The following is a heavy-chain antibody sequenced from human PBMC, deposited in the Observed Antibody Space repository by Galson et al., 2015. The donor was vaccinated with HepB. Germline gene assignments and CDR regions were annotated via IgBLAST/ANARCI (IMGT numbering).Heavy chain of an antibody. CDR3: ARRRGRLAVALGAFDI. Sequence: SLRLSCAASGFTFSSYGMHWVRQAPGKGLEWVAVIWYDGSNKYYADSVKGRFTISRDNSKNTLYLQMNSLRAEDTAVYYCARRRGRLAVALGAFDIWGQGTMVTVSS. CDR2: IWYDGSNK. V-gene: IGHV3-33*01. CDR1: GFTFSSYG. J-gene: IGHJ3*02. D-gene: IGHD3-16*01.